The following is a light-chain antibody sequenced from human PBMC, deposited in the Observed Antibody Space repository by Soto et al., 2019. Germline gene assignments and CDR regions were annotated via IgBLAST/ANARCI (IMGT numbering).Light chain of an antibody. V-gene: IGKV3-11*01. J-gene: IGKJ4*01. CDR1: QSVSTY. Sequence: ETVLTQSPATLSLSPGERAILSCRASQSVSTYVAWYQQKPGQAPRLLIYDAVNRATGIPARFSGSGSGTDFTLIIDSLEPEDFAVYYCQQRINWPLTFGGGTKVDIK. CDR2: DAV. CDR3: QQRINWPLT.